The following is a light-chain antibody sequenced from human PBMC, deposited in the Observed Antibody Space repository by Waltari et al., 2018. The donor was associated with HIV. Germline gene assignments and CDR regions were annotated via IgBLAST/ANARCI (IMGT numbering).Light chain of an antibody. J-gene: IGLJ3*02. V-gene: IGLV4-69*02. CDR3: QTWGTGIQV. CDR2: VNGDGSH. Sequence: QVVLTQSPFASASLGASVKPTCTLSSGPRSYAIPWPQQQSEKGPRYLMKVNGDGSHIKGDGIPDRFSGSSSGAERYLTISSLQFEDEADYYCQTWGTGIQVFGGGTKLTVL. CDR1: SGPRSYA.